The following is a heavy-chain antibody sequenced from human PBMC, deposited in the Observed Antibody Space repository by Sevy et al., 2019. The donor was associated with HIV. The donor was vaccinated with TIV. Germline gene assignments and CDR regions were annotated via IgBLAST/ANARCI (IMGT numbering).Heavy chain of an antibody. CDR2: INPNTGGT. Sequence: ASVKVSCKASGYTFIVYYIHWVRQTPGQGLEWMGRINPNTGGTDFEQKFEGRVTLTRDTSFSTAYMELSRMKSADTAIYYCAGQTIGWYNWFDPWGQGTLVTVSS. CDR1: GYTFIVYY. D-gene: IGHD6-19*01. V-gene: IGHV1-2*06. CDR3: AGQTIGWYNWFDP. J-gene: IGHJ5*02.